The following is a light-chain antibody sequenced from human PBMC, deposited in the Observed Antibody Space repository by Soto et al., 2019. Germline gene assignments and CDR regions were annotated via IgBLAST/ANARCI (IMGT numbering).Light chain of an antibody. Sequence: EIVLTQSPGTLSLSPGERATLSCRASQSVSSSFLAWYQQKTGQAPRLLIYGASSRATGIPDRFSGSGSGTDFTLTIRRLEPEDFAVYYCPQYGVTPLFIFGPGTKVDLK. CDR2: GAS. CDR3: PQYGVTPLFI. CDR1: QSVSSSF. V-gene: IGKV3-20*01. J-gene: IGKJ3*01.